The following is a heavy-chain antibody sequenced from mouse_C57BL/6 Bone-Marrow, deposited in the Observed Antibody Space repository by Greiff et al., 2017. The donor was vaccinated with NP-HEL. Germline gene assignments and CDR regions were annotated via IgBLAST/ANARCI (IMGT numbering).Heavy chain of an antibody. CDR2: INPYNGGT. D-gene: IGHD1-1*01. Sequence: EVQVVESGPVLVKPGASVKMSCKASGYTFTDYYMNWVKQSHGKSLEWIGVINPYNGGTSYNQKFKGKATLTVDKSSSTAYMELNSLTSEDSAVYYCARSDYYGSPWFAYWGQGTLVTVSA. V-gene: IGHV1-19*01. CDR3: ARSDYYGSPWFAY. J-gene: IGHJ3*01. CDR1: GYTFTDYY.